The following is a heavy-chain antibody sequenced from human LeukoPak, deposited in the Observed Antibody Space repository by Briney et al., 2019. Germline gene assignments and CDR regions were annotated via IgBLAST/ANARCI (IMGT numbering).Heavy chain of an antibody. CDR2: ISGSGGST. CDR3: AKGTYYYDSSGYYPSEDAFDI. D-gene: IGHD3-22*01. J-gene: IGHJ3*02. Sequence: GGSLRLSCAASGFTFSSYSMNWVRQAPGKGLEWVSAISGSGGSTYYADSVKGRFTISRDNSKNTLYLQMNSLRAEDTAVYYCAKGTYYYDSSGYYPSEDAFDIWGQGTMVTVSS. V-gene: IGHV3-23*01. CDR1: GFTFSSYS.